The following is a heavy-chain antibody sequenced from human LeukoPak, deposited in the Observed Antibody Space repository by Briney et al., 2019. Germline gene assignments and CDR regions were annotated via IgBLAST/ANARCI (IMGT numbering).Heavy chain of an antibody. CDR3: ARVCPQGDYYDSSGPLDY. CDR1: GYTFTGYY. V-gene: IGHV1-2*02. CDR2: INPNSGGT. J-gene: IGHJ4*02. Sequence: ASVKVSCKASGYTFTGYYMHWVRQAPGQGLEWMGWINPNSGGTNYAQKFQGRVTMTRDTSISTAYMELSRLRPDDTAVYYCARVCPQGDYYDSSGPLDYWGQGTLVTVSS. D-gene: IGHD3-22*01.